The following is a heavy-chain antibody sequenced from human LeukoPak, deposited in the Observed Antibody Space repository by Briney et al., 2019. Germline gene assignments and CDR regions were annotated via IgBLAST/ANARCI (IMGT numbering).Heavy chain of an antibody. CDR1: GGSISSYY. CDR2: IYYSGST. Sequence: SETLSLTCTVSGGSISSYYWSWIRQPPGKGLEWIGYIYYSGSTNYNPSLKSRVTISVDTSKNQFSLKLSSVTAADTAVYYCARVDTAMVFSWYFDYWGQGTLVTVSS. V-gene: IGHV4-59*01. D-gene: IGHD5-18*01. J-gene: IGHJ4*02. CDR3: ARVDTAMVFSWYFDY.